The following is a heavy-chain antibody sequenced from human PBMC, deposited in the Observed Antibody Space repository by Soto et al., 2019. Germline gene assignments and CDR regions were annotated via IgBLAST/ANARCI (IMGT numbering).Heavy chain of an antibody. J-gene: IGHJ6*02. CDR3: ARGITGDYYYYGMDL. D-gene: IGHD7-27*01. CDR2: IYYSGST. CDR1: GGSISSYY. V-gene: IGHV4-59*01. Sequence: ASETLSLTCTVSGGSISSYYWSWIRQPPGKGLEWIGYIYYSGSTNYNPSLKSRVTISVDTSKNQFSLKLSSVTAADTAVYYCARGITGDYYYYGMDLWDQGTTHTVSS.